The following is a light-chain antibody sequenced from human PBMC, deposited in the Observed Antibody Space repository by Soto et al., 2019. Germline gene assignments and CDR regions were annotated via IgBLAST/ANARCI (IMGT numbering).Light chain of an antibody. CDR3: QHYNSYPPWT. V-gene: IGKV1-5*03. CDR2: RAS. J-gene: IGKJ1*01. Sequence: DIQMTQSPSPLSASVGDRVTITCRASQSVNSWLAWYQQEPGKAPNLLIYRASSLKSGVPSRFSGSGSGTEFTLTISSLQPDDFATYYCQHYNSYPPWTFGQGTKVEIK. CDR1: QSVNSW.